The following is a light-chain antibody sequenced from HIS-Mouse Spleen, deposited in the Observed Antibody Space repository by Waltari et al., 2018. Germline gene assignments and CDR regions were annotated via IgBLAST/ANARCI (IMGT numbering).Light chain of an antibody. CDR1: ALPKKY. CDR2: GDS. V-gene: IGLV3-10*01. CDR3: YSTDSSGNHRV. J-gene: IGLJ2*01. Sequence: SYELTQPPSVSVSPGQTARITCSGDALPKKYAYWYQQKSGQAPLLVIYGDSKRPSGVPERFAGSSSGTMATLTISGAQVEDEADYYCYSTDSSGNHRVFGGGTKLTVL.